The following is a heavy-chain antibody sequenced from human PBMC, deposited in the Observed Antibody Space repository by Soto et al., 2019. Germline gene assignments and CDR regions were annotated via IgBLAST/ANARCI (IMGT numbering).Heavy chain of an antibody. V-gene: IGHV3-23*01. Sequence: GGSLRLSCAASGFTFSSYAMSWVRQAPGKGLEWVSAISGSGGSTCYADSVKGRFTISRDNSKNTLYLQMNSLRAEDTAVYYCAKDAIAAAGRSNYYGMDVCGPGTTVTVSS. CDR2: ISGSGGST. J-gene: IGHJ6*02. CDR1: GFTFSSYA. D-gene: IGHD6-13*01. CDR3: AKDAIAAAGRSNYYGMDV.